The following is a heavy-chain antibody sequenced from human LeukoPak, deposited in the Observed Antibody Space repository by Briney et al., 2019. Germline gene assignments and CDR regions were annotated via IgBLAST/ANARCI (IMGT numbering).Heavy chain of an antibody. CDR1: RFTFSTYA. D-gene: IGHD3-22*01. J-gene: IGHJ4*02. CDR3: AKDKSHYYDSLPFDY. V-gene: IGHV3-23*01. Sequence: GGSLRLSCAASRFTFSTYAMSWVRQAPRKGLEWVSAISGNGGSTYYADSVKGRFTISRDNSKNTLYLQMNSLRAEDTAVYYCAKDKSHYYDSLPFDYWGQGTLVTVSS. CDR2: ISGNGGST.